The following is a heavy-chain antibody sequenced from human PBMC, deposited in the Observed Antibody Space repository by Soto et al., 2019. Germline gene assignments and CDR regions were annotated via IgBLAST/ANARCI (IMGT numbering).Heavy chain of an antibody. CDR3: ARYRGAVYFDS. V-gene: IGHV4-59*01. Sequence: SETLSLTCSVSGRSMSSNYWSWIRHSPDKGLEWLGYVFYGGTDYNPSLEGRVTMSVETSKSQFSLKLTSVTAADRAGHYCARYRGAVYFDSWGQEHLVTVSS. CDR2: VFYGGT. CDR1: GRSMSSNY. D-gene: IGHD1-1*01. J-gene: IGHJ4*02.